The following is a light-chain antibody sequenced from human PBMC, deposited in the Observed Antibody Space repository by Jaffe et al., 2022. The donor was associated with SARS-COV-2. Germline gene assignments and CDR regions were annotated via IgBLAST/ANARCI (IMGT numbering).Light chain of an antibody. CDR3: AAWDDSLNGWV. J-gene: IGLJ3*02. CDR1: SSNIGRNT. CDR2: SNN. V-gene: IGLV1-44*01. Sequence: QSVLTQPPSASGTPGQRVTISCSGSSSNIGRNTVNWYQQLPGTAPKPLILSNNQRPSGVPDRFSGSRSGTSASLAISGLQSEDEADYYCAAWDDSLNGWVFGGGTKLTVL.